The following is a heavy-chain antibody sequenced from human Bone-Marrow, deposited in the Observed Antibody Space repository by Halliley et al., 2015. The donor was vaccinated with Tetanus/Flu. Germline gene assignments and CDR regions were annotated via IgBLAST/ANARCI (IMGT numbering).Heavy chain of an antibody. D-gene: IGHD2-21*01. CDR1: GYTLSTHG. Sequence: QLVQSGAEVKKPGASVKVSCKASGYTLSTHGISWVRQAPGQGLEWLGVVNGYGGETTYAQKVQGRVSVTTDTSTSTAYMELRSLISDDTAVYYCARDIHYGLDVWGQGTTVTVSS. J-gene: IGHJ6*02. CDR2: VNGYGGET. CDR3: ARDIHYGLDV. V-gene: IGHV1-18*04.